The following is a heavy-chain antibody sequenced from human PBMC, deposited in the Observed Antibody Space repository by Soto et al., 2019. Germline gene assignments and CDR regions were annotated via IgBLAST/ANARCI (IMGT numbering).Heavy chain of an antibody. J-gene: IGHJ4*02. CDR3: ATGIGWQIDY. Sequence: QVQLQESGPGLVKPSETLSLTCTVSGGSISNSYCNWIRQPPGKAPEWIGYIYHSGTTKYTPSLKSPVPISLDTPRNQFSLRLTSVTAADTAVYYCATGIGWQIDYWGQGTLVTVSS. CDR2: IYHSGTT. V-gene: IGHV4-59*08. CDR1: GGSISNSY. D-gene: IGHD6-19*01.